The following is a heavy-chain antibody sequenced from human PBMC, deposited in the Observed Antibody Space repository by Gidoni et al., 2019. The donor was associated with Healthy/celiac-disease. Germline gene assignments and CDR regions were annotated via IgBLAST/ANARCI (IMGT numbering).Heavy chain of an antibody. V-gene: IGHV4-39*01. Sequence: QLQLQESGPGLVKPSETLSLTCTVSGGSISSITYYWGWIRQPPGKGLEWIGSIYYSGSTYYNPSLKSRVTISVDTSKNQFSLKLSSVTAADTAVYYCARHSRDYCSGGSCKRAFDIWGQGTMVTVSS. J-gene: IGHJ3*02. CDR2: IYYSGST. CDR3: ARHSRDYCSGGSCKRAFDI. D-gene: IGHD2-15*01. CDR1: GGSISSITYY.